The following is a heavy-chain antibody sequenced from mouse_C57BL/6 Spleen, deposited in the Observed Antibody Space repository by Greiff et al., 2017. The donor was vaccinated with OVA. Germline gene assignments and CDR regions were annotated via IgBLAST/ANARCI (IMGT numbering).Heavy chain of an antibody. CDR3: ARGDGDYYAMDY. Sequence: QVQLQQSGAELVRPGASVKLSCKASGYTFTSYGISWVKQRPGQGLEWIGEIYPRSGDTYYNEKFKGKATLTADKSSSTAYLELRSLTSEASAVYFCARGDGDYYAMDYWGQGTSVTVSS. D-gene: IGHD2-13*01. V-gene: IGHV1-81*01. CDR2: IYPRSGDT. J-gene: IGHJ4*01. CDR1: GYTFTSYG.